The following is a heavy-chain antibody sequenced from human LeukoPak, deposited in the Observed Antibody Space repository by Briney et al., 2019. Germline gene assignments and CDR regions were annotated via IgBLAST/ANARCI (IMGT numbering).Heavy chain of an antibody. Sequence: GGSLRLSCVASGYSFATYDMNWVRQSPGKGLEWVSHISESSNTIYYADSVKGRFTISRDNARRSLYLQMNSLRAEDTGVYYCARACGGASCYDTPDFDCWGQGTLVTVAS. CDR1: GYSFATYD. CDR3: ARACGGASCYDTPDFDC. J-gene: IGHJ4*02. D-gene: IGHD2-2*01. CDR2: ISESSNTI. V-gene: IGHV3-48*01.